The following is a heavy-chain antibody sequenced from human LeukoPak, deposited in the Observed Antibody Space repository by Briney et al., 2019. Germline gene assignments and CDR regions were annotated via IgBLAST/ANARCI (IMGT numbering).Heavy chain of an antibody. CDR1: GGSFSGYY. CDR2: INHSGST. J-gene: IGHJ4*02. Sequence: SETLSLTCAVYGGSFSGYYWSWIRQPPGKGLEWIGEINHSGSTNYNPSLKSRVTISVDTSKNQFSLKLSSVTAADTAVYYCARDGGSTVGPFDYWGQGTLVTVSS. D-gene: IGHD4-23*01. CDR3: ARDGGSTVGPFDY. V-gene: IGHV4-34*01.